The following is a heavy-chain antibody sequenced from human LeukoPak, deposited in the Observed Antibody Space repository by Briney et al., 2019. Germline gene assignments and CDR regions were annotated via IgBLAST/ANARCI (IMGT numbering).Heavy chain of an antibody. CDR2: IKPDGSEN. D-gene: IGHD3-10*02. Sequence: GGSLRLSCAASGFTFSTYRMSWVRQAPGKRLEWVANIKPDGSENYYLDSVKGRFTTSRDNAKNLFYLQMNSLRAEDTAVYYCAELGITMIGGAWGKGTTVTISS. J-gene: IGHJ6*04. CDR3: AELGITMIGGA. CDR1: GFTFSTYR. V-gene: IGHV3-7*01.